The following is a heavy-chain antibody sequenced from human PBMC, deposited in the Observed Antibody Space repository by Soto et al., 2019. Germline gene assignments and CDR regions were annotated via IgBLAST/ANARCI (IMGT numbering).Heavy chain of an antibody. CDR3: ARDHLITMVPGRWFDP. D-gene: IGHD3-10*01. CDR2: IWYDGSNK. J-gene: IGHJ5*02. CDR1: GFTFSSYG. V-gene: IGHV3-33*01. Sequence: GGSLRLSCAASGFTFSSYGMHWVRQAPGKGLEWVAVIWYDGSNKYYADSVKGRFTISRDNSKNTLYLQMNSLRAEDTAVYYCARDHLITMVPGRWFDPWGQGTLVTVSS.